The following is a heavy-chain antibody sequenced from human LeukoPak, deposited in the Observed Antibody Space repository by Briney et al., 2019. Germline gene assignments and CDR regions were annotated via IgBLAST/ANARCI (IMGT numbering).Heavy chain of an antibody. J-gene: IGHJ1*01. CDR1: GGSFSGYY. Sequence: SETLCLTCAAYGGSFSGYYWSWIRQPPGKGLEWIGEINHSGSTNYNPSLKSRVTISVDTSKNQFSLKLSSVTAADTAVYYCARGDYDILPWGQGTLVTVSS. V-gene: IGHV4-34*01. CDR3: ARGDYDILP. CDR2: INHSGST. D-gene: IGHD3-9*01.